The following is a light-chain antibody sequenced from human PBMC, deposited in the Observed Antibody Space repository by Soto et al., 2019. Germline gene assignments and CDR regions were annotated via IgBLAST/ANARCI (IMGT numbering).Light chain of an antibody. CDR2: VAS. J-gene: IGKJ2*01. V-gene: IGKV1-39*01. CDR3: QETFRPPYT. CDR1: QSISNS. Sequence: DIQMTQSLSSLSASVGDTVTITCRASQSISNSLSWYQQKPGKAPKFLIYVASNLQRGVPSRFSGSGSGTDFNLTISSLQPEDVASYYCQETFRPPYTFGQGTKLHIK.